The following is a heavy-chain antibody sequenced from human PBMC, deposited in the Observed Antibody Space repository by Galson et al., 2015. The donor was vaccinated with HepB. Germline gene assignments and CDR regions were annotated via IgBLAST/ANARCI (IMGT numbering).Heavy chain of an antibody. D-gene: IGHD4-17*01. CDR3: ATRGSYDYGDYVEPYYFDY. Sequence: SVKVSCKVSGYTLTELSMRWVRQAPGKGLEWMGGFDPEDGETIYAQKFKGRVTMTEDTSTDTAYMELSSLRSEDTAVYYCATRGSYDYGDYVEPYYFDYWGQGTLVTVSS. CDR1: GYTLTELS. CDR2: FDPEDGET. J-gene: IGHJ4*02. V-gene: IGHV1-24*01.